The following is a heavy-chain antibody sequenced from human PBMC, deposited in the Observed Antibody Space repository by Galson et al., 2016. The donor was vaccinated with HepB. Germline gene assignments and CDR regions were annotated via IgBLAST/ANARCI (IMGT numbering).Heavy chain of an antibody. CDR3: AKTPLYYSSNNWFDP. CDR1: GFTFNNHA. D-gene: IGHD2-15*01. Sequence: SLRLSCAASGFTFNNHAMNWVRQAPGKGLEWVSTISPSGDNTYYADSVKGRFTISRDNSKSTLSLQMNRLKTDDTAVYYCAKTPLYYSSNNWFDPWGQGTLDVVSS. J-gene: IGHJ5*02. CDR2: ISPSGDNT. V-gene: IGHV3-23*01.